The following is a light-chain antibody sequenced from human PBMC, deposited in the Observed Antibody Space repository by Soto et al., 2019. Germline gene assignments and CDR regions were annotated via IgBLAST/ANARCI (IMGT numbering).Light chain of an antibody. CDR2: DVT. CDR1: SSDVGGYNY. CDR3: SSYASSYTYV. Sequence: QSVLTQPRSVSGSPGQSVTISCTGTSSDVGGYNYVSWYQHHPGKAPKLMIYDVTKRPSGVRDRFSASKSGNTASLTISGLQAEDEADYYCSSYASSYTYVFGTRTKVTVL. J-gene: IGLJ1*01. V-gene: IGLV2-11*01.